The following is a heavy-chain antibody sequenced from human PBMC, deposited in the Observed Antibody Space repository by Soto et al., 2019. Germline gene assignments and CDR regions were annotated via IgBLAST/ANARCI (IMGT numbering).Heavy chain of an antibody. CDR3: ARDWDRGGCSYFWSVDL. D-gene: IGHD2-15*01. V-gene: IGHV3-30-3*01. J-gene: IGHJ2*01. Sequence: QEQLVESGGGVVQPGRSLRLSCAGAGFSLHTYAMHWVRQAPGKGLEWVALISYDGSAKYYADSVKGRFTISRDNSKNTLDVQMSSLRLKDTAVYYFARDWDRGGCSYFWSVDLGGRGTLVTVSS. CDR2: ISYDGSAK. CDR1: GFSLHTYA.